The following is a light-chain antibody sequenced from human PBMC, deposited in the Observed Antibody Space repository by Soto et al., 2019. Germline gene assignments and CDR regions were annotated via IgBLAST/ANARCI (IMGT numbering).Light chain of an antibody. CDR1: QSVSSS. Sequence: EIVLTQSPGTLSLSPGERATLSCRASQSVSSSSLAWYQQKPGQAPRLLIHGASTRATDIPARFSGTGSGTEFSLTISSLQSEDFAVYYCQQYNNWPPLTFGGGTKVDIK. CDR3: QQYNNWPPLT. V-gene: IGKV3-15*01. CDR2: GAS. J-gene: IGKJ4*01.